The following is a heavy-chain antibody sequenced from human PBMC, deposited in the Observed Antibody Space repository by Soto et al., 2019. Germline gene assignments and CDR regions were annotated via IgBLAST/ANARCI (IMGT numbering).Heavy chain of an antibody. Sequence: GGSLRLSCAASGFTFRSYAMSWVRQAPGKGLEWVSAISGSGGSTYYADSVKGRFTISRDNSKNTLYLQMNSLRAEDTAVYYCAETAGTTGTTYYFDYWGQGTLVTVSS. CDR1: GFTFRSYA. V-gene: IGHV3-23*01. CDR2: ISGSGGST. D-gene: IGHD1-1*01. J-gene: IGHJ4*02. CDR3: AETAGTTGTTYYFDY.